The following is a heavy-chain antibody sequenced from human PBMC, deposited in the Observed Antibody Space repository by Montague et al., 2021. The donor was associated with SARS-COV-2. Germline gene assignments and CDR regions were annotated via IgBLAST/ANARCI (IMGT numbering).Heavy chain of an antibody. CDR3: ARGRRILLWFGELLSGGDYYGMDV. V-gene: IGHV4-34*01. Sequence: SETLSLTCAVYGGSFSGSYWSWIRQPPGKGLEWIGEINHSGGTNYNPSLKSRVTISVDTSKNQFSLRLSSVTAADTAVYYCARGRRILLWFGELLSGGDYYGMDVWGQGTTVTVSS. J-gene: IGHJ6*02. D-gene: IGHD3-10*01. CDR1: GGSFSGSY. CDR2: INHSGGT.